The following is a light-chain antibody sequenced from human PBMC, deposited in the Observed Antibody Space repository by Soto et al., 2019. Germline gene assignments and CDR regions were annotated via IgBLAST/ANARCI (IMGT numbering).Light chain of an antibody. CDR2: GAS. Sequence: EIVLTQSPGTLSLSPGERATLSCRASQSVSNNYLAWYQQKPGQAPRLLIYGASSRATGIPDRFSGSGSGTDFTLTIGRLEPEDFAVYYCQQCGSSGTFGQGTKVDIK. J-gene: IGKJ1*01. CDR3: QQCGSSGT. CDR1: QSVSNNY. V-gene: IGKV3-20*01.